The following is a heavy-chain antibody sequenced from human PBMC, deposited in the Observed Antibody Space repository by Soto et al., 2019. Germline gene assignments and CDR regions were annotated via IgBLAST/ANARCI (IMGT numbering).Heavy chain of an antibody. CDR3: AREPRPYYDTVWYFDL. V-gene: IGHV1-69*08. CDR2: IIRILGIA. CDR1: GGTFSSYT. J-gene: IGHJ2*01. Sequence: QVQLVQSGAEVKKPGSSVKVSCKASGGTFSSYTISWVRQAPGQGLEWMGRIIRILGIANYAQKFQGRVTITADKSPSTAYMELSSLRSDDTAVYYCAREPRPYYDTVWYFDLWGRGTLVTVSS. D-gene: IGHD3-22*01.